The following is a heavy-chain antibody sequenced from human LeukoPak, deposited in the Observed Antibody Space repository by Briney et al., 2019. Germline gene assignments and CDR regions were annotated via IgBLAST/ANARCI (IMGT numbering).Heavy chain of an antibody. CDR3: ARTHYYDSSGSDAFDI. Sequence: SETLSLTCTVSGGSISSSSYYWGWIRQPPGKGLEWIGSIYYSGSTYYNPSLKSRVTMSLDTSKNQFSLKLTSVTAADTAVYYCARTHYYDSSGSDAFDIWGQGTMVTVSS. J-gene: IGHJ3*02. CDR1: GGSISSSSYY. V-gene: IGHV4-39*07. CDR2: IYYSGST. D-gene: IGHD3-22*01.